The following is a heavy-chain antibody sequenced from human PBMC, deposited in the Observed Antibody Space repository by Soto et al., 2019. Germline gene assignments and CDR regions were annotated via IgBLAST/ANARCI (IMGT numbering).Heavy chain of an antibody. D-gene: IGHD5-12*01. CDR2: IRKKANSYTT. J-gene: IGHJ4*02. CDR1: GFTFSDHY. V-gene: IGHV3-72*01. Sequence: EVQLVESGGDLVQPGGSLRLSCAASGFTFSDHYMDWVRQPPGKGLEWVGRIRKKANSYTTEYAASVKGRFTISRDDSKHSLYLQMNSLKTEDTAVYYCARVVIVATSYYFDYWGQGTLVTVSS. CDR3: ARVVIVATSYYFDY.